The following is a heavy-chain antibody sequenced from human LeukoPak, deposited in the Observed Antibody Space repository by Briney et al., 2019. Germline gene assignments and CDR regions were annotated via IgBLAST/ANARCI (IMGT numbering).Heavy chain of an antibody. J-gene: IGHJ4*02. V-gene: IGHV3-23*01. CDR3: ARGLTVFEY. CDR2: ISGSGRNT. Sequence: PGGSLRFSCAAPGFTFSSYAMSWVRQAPGKGLEWVSTISGSGRNTYYADSVKGRFTISRDNSKNTLYLQMNSLRAEDTALYYCARGLTVFEYWGQGTLVTVSS. D-gene: IGHD4-11*01. CDR1: GFTFSSYA.